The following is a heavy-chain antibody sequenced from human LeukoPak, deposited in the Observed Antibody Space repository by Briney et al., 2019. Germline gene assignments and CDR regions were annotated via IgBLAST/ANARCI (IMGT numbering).Heavy chain of an antibody. CDR2: ISGSGGST. J-gene: IGHJ4*02. V-gene: IGHV3-23*01. CDR1: GFTVSSNE. CDR3: ANGPLYEGTQVDY. Sequence: GGSLRLSCAASGFTVSSNEMSWVRQAPGKGLEWVSAISGSGGSTYYADSVKGRFTISRDNSKNTLYLQMNSLRAEDTAVYYCANGPLYEGTQVDYWGQGTLVTVSS. D-gene: IGHD3-3*01.